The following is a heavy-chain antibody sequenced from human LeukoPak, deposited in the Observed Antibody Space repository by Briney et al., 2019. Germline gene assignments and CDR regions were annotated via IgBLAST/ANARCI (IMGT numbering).Heavy chain of an antibody. J-gene: IGHJ4*02. D-gene: IGHD3-10*01. V-gene: IGHV4-61*03. CDR1: GGSISSGGYY. CDR3: ARGLPSYAPGSYYNPHYFDY. Sequence: SQTLSLTCTVSGGSISSGGYYWSWIRQPPGKGLEWIGYIYNSGSTNYNSSLKSRVTISLDTSKSHFSLDLSSVTAADTAVYYCARGLPSYAPGSYYNPHYFDYWGQGILVTVSS. CDR2: IYNSGST.